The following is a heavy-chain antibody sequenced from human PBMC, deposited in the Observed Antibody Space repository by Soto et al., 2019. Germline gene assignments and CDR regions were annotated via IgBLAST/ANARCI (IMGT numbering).Heavy chain of an antibody. CDR2: VSPNSGNT. CDR3: ARGRFYSETSTWFAF. Sequence: QVQLVQSGTEVKKPGASVKVSCKASGYTFTDYDINWVRQAPGQGLEWMGWVSPNSGNTVYAQKFQDRVTMTRDTSISTAYMELSNLRFEDSAMYSCARGRFYSETSTWFAFWGKGTPVTVSS. D-gene: IGHD2-2*01. V-gene: IGHV1-8*01. J-gene: IGHJ5*01. CDR1: GYTFTDYD.